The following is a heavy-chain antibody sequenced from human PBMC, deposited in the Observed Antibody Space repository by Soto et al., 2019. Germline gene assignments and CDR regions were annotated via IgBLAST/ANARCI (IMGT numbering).Heavy chain of an antibody. Sequence: EMQLVESGGGLVKPGGSLRLSCAASGFTFSHYWMHWVRQVPGKGLVWVSRINNDGTRTFYADSVEGRFTVSRDNAKNTLYLQMISLRAEDTALYYCTRVENGVGPTQDYWGQGTMVTVSS. D-gene: IGHD3-3*01. CDR2: INNDGTRT. CDR1: GFTFSHYW. J-gene: IGHJ4*02. CDR3: TRVENGVGPTQDY. V-gene: IGHV3-74*01.